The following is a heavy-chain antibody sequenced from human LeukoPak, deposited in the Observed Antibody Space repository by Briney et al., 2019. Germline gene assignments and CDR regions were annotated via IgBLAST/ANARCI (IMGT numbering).Heavy chain of an antibody. CDR2: IIPNFGTA. V-gene: IGHV1-69*13. CDR1: GGTFSSYA. Sequence: HWASVKVSCKASGGTFSSYAISWVRKAPGQGLEWMGGIIPNFGTANYAQKFQGRVTITADESTSTAYMELSSLRSEDTAVYYCARDQRYYYDSSGYYHFDYWGQGTLVTVSS. CDR3: ARDQRYYYDSSGYYHFDY. J-gene: IGHJ4*02. D-gene: IGHD3-22*01.